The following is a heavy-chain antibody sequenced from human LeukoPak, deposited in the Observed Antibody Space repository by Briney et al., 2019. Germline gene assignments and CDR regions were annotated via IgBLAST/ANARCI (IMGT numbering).Heavy chain of an antibody. CDR2: IYYSGST. CDR3: AGQAAAAPLTSFDI. D-gene: IGHD6-13*01. Sequence: PSETLSLTCTVSGGSISSYYWSWIRQPPGKGLEWIGYIYYSGSTNYNPFLKSRVTISVDTSKNQFSLKLSSVTAADTAVYYCAGQAAAAPLTSFDIWGQGTMVTVSS. J-gene: IGHJ3*02. V-gene: IGHV4-59*01. CDR1: GGSISSYY.